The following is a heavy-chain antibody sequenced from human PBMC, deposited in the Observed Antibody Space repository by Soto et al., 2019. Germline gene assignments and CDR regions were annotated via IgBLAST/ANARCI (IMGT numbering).Heavy chain of an antibody. CDR1: GYTFTSYG. CDR3: ARDPLRGWQQLALVHYYGMDV. CDR2: ISAYNGNT. V-gene: IGHV1-18*01. Sequence: VKVSCKASGYTFTSYGISWVRQAPGQGLEWMGWISAYNGNTNYAQKLQGRVTMTTDTSTSTAYMELRSLRSDDTAVYYCARDPLRGWQQLALVHYYGMDVRAQGTKVTVS. D-gene: IGHD6-13*01. J-gene: IGHJ6*02.